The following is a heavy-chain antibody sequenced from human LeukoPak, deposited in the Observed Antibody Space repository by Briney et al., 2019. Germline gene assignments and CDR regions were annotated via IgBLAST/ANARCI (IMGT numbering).Heavy chain of an antibody. V-gene: IGHV1-2*02. Sequence: ASVKVSCKASGYTFTGYYMQWVRQAPGQGLEWMGWINPNSGGTNYAQKFQGRVTMTRDTSISTAYMELSRLRSDDTAVYYCARDTPTVVTEYNWFDPWGQGTLVTVSS. D-gene: IGHD4-23*01. CDR1: GYTFTGYY. CDR3: ARDTPTVVTEYNWFDP. CDR2: INPNSGGT. J-gene: IGHJ5*02.